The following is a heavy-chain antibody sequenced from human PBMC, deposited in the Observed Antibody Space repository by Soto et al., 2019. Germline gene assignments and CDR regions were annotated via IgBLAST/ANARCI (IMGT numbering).Heavy chain of an antibody. CDR3: ARLTPLWFGNYPADY. D-gene: IGHD3-10*01. CDR2: IYYSGST. V-gene: IGHV4-39*01. CDR1: GGSISSSSYY. J-gene: IGHJ4*02. Sequence: KPSETLSLTCTVSGGSISSSSYYWGWIRQPPGKGLEWIGSIYYSGSTYYNPSLKSRVTISVDTSKNQFSLKLSSVTAADTAVYYCARLTPLWFGNYPADYWGQGTLVTVSS.